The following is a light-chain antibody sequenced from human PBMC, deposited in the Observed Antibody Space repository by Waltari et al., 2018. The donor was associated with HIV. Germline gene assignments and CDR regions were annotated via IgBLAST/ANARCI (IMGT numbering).Light chain of an antibody. V-gene: IGLV1-44*01. CDR2: SNN. CDR1: TSNIGGNT. CDR3: AAWDDSLKGGA. Sequence: TPGQRVTISCSGSTSNIGGNTVSWYQQLPGTAPKLLIYSNNQRPSGVPDRFSGSTSGTSASLVISGLQSEDEADYYCAAWDDSLKGGAFGPGTKVTVL. J-gene: IGLJ1*01.